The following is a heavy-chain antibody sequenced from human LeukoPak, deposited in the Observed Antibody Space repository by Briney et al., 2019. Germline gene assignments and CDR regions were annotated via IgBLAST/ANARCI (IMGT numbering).Heavy chain of an antibody. D-gene: IGHD2-15*01. CDR1: GFTFSSYA. Sequence: GSLRLSCAASGFTFSSYAMSWVRQAPGKGLEWIGEINHSGSTNYNPSLKSRVTISVDTSKNQFSLKLSSVTAADTAVYYCARYSRYCSGGSCSPFDYWGQGTLVTVSS. CDR3: ARYSRYCSGGSCSPFDY. CDR2: INHSGST. J-gene: IGHJ4*02. V-gene: IGHV4-34*01.